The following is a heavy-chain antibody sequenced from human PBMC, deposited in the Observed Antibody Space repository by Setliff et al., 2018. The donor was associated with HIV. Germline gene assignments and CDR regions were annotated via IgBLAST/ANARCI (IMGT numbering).Heavy chain of an antibody. CDR3: ASTTRITMIVVVPLRADI. D-gene: IGHD3-22*01. J-gene: IGHJ3*02. CDR2: INHSGST. V-gene: IGHV4-34*01. CDR1: GGSFSGYY. Sequence: SETLSLTCAVYGGSFSGYYWSWIRQPPGKGLEWIGEINHSGSTNYNPSLKSRVTISVDTSKNQFSLKLSSVTAADTAVYYCASTTRITMIVVVPLRADIWGQGTMVTVSS.